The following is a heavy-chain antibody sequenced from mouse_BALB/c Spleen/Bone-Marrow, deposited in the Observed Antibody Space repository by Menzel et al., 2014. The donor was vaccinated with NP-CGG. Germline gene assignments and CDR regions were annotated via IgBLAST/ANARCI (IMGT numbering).Heavy chain of an antibody. J-gene: IGHJ2*01. V-gene: IGHV1-82*01. Sequence: VQLQQSGPELVKPGASVKIPCKASGYAFSSSWMNWVKQRPGQGLEWIGRIYPGDGDTNYNGKFKGKATLTADKSSSTAYMQLSSLTSVDSAVYFCARNSYYGSSYNYFDYWGQGTTLTVSS. CDR3: ARNSYYGSSYNYFDY. CDR2: IYPGDGDT. D-gene: IGHD1-1*01. CDR1: GYAFSSSW.